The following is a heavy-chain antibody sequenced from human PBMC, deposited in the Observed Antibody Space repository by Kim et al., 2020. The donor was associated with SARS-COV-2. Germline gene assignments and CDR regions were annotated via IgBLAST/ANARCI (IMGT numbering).Heavy chain of an antibody. CDR2: ISWNSGSI. D-gene: IGHD2-2*01. Sequence: GGSLRLSCAASGFTFDDYAMHWVRQAPGKGLEWVSGISWNSGSIGYADSVKGRFTISRDNAKNSLYLQMNSLRAEDTALYYCAKAVVPAAKGDLVDYWGQGTLVTVSS. J-gene: IGHJ4*02. CDR1: GFTFDDYA. CDR3: AKAVVPAAKGDLVDY. V-gene: IGHV3-9*01.